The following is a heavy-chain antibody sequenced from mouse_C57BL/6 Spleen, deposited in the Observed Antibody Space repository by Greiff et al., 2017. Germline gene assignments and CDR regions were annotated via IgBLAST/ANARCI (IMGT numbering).Heavy chain of an antibody. CDR1: GYTFTSYG. D-gene: IGHD1-1*01. Sequence: VQLQQSGAELARPGASVKLSCKASGYTFTSYGISWVKQRTGQGLEWIGEFYPRSGNTYYNEKLKGKATLTADKYSSAAYMELRSLASEGSAFYFCARLYGSSYDYAMDYWGQGTSVTVSS. CDR2: FYPRSGNT. CDR3: ARLYGSSYDYAMDY. J-gene: IGHJ4*01. V-gene: IGHV1-81*01.